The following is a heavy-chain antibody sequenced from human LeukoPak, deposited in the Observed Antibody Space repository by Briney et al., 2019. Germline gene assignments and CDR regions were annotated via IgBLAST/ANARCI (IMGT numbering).Heavy chain of an antibody. J-gene: IGHJ4*02. Sequence: GGSLRLSCAASGFTVSSNYMSWVRQAPGKGLEWVSVVYSGGSTYYADSVKGRFTISRDNSKNTLYLQMNSLRAEDTAVYYCARSSSSYSYSLGYWGQGTLVTVSS. V-gene: IGHV3-53*01. CDR1: GFTVSSNY. CDR2: VYSGGST. D-gene: IGHD3-22*01. CDR3: ARSSSSYSYSLGY.